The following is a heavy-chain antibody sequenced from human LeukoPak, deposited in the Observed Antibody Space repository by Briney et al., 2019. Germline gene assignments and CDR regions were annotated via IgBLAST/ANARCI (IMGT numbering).Heavy chain of an antibody. Sequence: PGGSLRLSCVASGFPPSSYEMHWVRQAPGKGLEWVSYISSGGSTMYYADSVKGRFSISRDNAKNSLCLQMNSLRAEDTGFYYCARDLDGGASTGTFDYWGQGTRVTVSS. V-gene: IGHV3-48*03. CDR3: ARDLDGGASTGTFDY. D-gene: IGHD1-26*01. J-gene: IGHJ4*02. CDR1: GFPPSSYE. CDR2: ISSGGSTM.